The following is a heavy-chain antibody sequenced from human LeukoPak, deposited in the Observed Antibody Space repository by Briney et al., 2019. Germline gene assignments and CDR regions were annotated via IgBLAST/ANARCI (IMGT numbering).Heavy chain of an antibody. J-gene: IGHJ4*02. CDR3: ARVDGGYPYYFDY. D-gene: IGHD3-22*01. CDR2: IYHSGST. Sequence: PSETLSLTCAVSGGFISSGGYSWSWIRQPPGKGLEWIGYIYHSGSTYYNPSLKSRVTISVDRSKNQFSLKLSSVTAADTAVYYCARVDGGYPYYFDYWGQGTLVTVSS. V-gene: IGHV4-30-2*01. CDR1: GGFISSGGYS.